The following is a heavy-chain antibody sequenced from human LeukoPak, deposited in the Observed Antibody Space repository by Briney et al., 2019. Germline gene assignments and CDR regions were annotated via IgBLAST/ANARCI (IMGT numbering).Heavy chain of an antibody. CDR3: ARWDSRGYYDSSGYSS. Sequence: SETLSLTCTVSGGSISSYYWSWIRQPPGKGLEWIGYIYYSGSTNYNPSLKSRVTVSVDTSKNQFSLKLSSVTAADTAVYYCARWDSRGYYDSSGYSSWGQGTLVTVYS. J-gene: IGHJ4*02. D-gene: IGHD3-22*01. CDR2: IYYSGST. CDR1: GGSISSYY. V-gene: IGHV4-59*01.